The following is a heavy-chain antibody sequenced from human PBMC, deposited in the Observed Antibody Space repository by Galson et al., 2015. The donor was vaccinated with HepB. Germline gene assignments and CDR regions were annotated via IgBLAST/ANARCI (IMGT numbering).Heavy chain of an antibody. Sequence: SVKVSCKASGGAFSSYAIGWVRQAPGQGLEWMGGIIPIFGTANYAQKFQGRVTITADESTSTAYMELSSLRSEDTAVYYCARGSRRDYYYYGMDVWGQGTTVTVSS. CDR3: ARGSRRDYYYYGMDV. D-gene: IGHD3-10*01. V-gene: IGHV1-69*13. CDR1: GGAFSSYA. CDR2: IIPIFGTA. J-gene: IGHJ6*02.